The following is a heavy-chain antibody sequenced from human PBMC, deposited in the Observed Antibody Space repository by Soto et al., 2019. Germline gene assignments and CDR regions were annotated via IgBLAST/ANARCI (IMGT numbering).Heavy chain of an antibody. V-gene: IGHV1-69*06. CDR2: IIPIFGTA. CDR3: ARGPQNPKTLGYCSGGSCYPRYYYYYGMGV. Sequence: QVQLVQSGAEVKKPGSSVKVSCKASGGTFSSYAISWVRQAPGQGLEWMGGIIPIFGTANYAQKFQGRVTITADKSTSTAYMELSSLRSEDTAVYYCARGPQNPKTLGYCSGGSCYPRYYYYYGMGVWGQGTTVTVSS. D-gene: IGHD2-15*01. CDR1: GGTFSSYA. J-gene: IGHJ6*02.